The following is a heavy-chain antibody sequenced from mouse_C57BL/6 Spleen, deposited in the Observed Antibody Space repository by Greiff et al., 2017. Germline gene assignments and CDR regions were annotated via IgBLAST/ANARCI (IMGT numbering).Heavy chain of an antibody. CDR1: GYAFSSSW. Sequence: VQLQQSGPELVKPGASVKISCKASGYAFSSSWMNWVKQRPGKGLEWIGRIYPGDGDTNYNGKFKGKATLTADKSSSTAYMQLSSLTSEDSAVYFWAREDYYGSSHWGQGTTLTVSS. D-gene: IGHD1-1*01. CDR2: IYPGDGDT. J-gene: IGHJ2*01. V-gene: IGHV1-82*01. CDR3: AREDYYGSSH.